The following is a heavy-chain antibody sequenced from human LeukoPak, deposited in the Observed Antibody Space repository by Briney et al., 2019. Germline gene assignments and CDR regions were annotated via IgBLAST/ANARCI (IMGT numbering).Heavy chain of an antibody. D-gene: IGHD2-2*01. CDR2: INHSGST. CDR1: GGSFSGYY. V-gene: IGHV4-34*01. J-gene: IGHJ4*02. Sequence: PSETLSLTCAVYGGSFSGYYWSWIRQPPGKGLEWIGEINHSGSTNYNPSLKSRVTISVDTSKNQFSLKLSSVTAADTAVYYCARGMGSFYPDYWGQGTLVTVSS. CDR3: ARGMGSFYPDY.